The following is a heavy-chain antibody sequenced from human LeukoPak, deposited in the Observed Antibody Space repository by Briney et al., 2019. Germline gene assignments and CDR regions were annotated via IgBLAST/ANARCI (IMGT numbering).Heavy chain of an antibody. V-gene: IGHV4-4*07. J-gene: IGHJ3*02. CDR1: GGTISSYY. CDR3: ARVRGITMVRGVIIFADAFDI. CDR2: IYTSEST. Sequence: PSETLSLTCTVSGGTISSYYWSWIRQPAGKGLEWIGRIYTSESTNYNPSLKSRVAMSVDTSKNQFSLKLSSVTAADTAVYYCARVRGITMVRGVIIFADAFDIWGQGTMVSVSS. D-gene: IGHD3-10*01.